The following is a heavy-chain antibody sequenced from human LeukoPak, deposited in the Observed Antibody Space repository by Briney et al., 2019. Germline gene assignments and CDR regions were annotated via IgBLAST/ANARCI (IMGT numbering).Heavy chain of an antibody. Sequence: GASVNVSCKASGYTFTSYAMHWVRQAPGQRLEWMGWINAGNGNTKYSQKFQGRVTITRDTSASTAYMELSSLRSEDTAVYYCARQYSSGWYQAAWLEWGQGTLVTVSS. CDR3: ARQYSSGWYQAAWLE. V-gene: IGHV1-3*01. CDR1: GYTFTSYA. CDR2: INAGNGNT. J-gene: IGHJ4*02. D-gene: IGHD6-19*01.